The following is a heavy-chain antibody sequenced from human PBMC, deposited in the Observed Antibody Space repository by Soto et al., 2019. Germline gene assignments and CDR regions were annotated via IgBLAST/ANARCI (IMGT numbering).Heavy chain of an antibody. CDR3: GKDLVFSGPGGIDS. CDR2: LSGSGRNT. J-gene: IGHJ4*02. V-gene: IGHV3-23*01. CDR1: GFSFSNCA. Sequence: EVQLLESGGALVQLGGSLRLSCAASGFSFSNCAMSWARQAPGRGLEWVSGLSGSGRNTFYADSVKGRFTISRDNSENTLYLQMHGRKAEETALYYCGKDLVFSGPGGIDSWGQGTLVTVSS. D-gene: IGHD3-16*01.